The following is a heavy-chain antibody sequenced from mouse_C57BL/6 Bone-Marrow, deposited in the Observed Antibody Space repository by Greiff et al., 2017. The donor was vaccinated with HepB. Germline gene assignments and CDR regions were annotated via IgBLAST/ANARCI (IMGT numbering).Heavy chain of an antibody. CDR2: INPNNGGT. Sequence: VQLKQSGPELVKPGASVKMSCKASGYTFTDYNMHWVKQSHGKSLEWIGYINPNNGGTSYNQKFKGKATLTVNKSSSTAYMELRSLTSEDSSVYYCARGYGSSGNCFDDWGKGTTLTVSS. CDR3: ARGYGSSGNCFDD. V-gene: IGHV1-22*01. J-gene: IGHJ2*01. D-gene: IGHD1-1*01. CDR1: GYTFTDYN.